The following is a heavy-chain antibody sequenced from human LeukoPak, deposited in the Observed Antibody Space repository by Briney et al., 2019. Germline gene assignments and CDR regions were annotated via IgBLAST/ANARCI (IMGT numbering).Heavy chain of an antibody. V-gene: IGHV3-11*01. CDR2: ISSSGNTT. CDR3: ARVLRYCSGGNCYSGGLGYMDV. J-gene: IGHJ6*03. D-gene: IGHD2-15*01. CDR1: GFTFSDYY. Sequence: GGSLRLSCAASGFTFSDYYMSWIRQAPGKGLECVSYISSSGNTTYHADSVKGRFTIFRDNAKNSLYLQMNSLRAEDTAVYYCARVLRYCSGGNCYSGGLGYMDVWGKGTTVTISS.